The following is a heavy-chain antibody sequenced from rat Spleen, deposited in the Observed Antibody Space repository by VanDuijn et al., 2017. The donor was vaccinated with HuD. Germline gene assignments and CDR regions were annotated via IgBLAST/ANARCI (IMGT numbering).Heavy chain of an antibody. V-gene: IGHV3-3*01. CDR2: INSAGST. D-gene: IGHD1-11*01. CDR1: EYSITSSYR. J-gene: IGHJ3*01. CDR3: ARSEGVHYNLPFAS. Sequence: EVQLQESGPGLVKPSQSLSLTCSVTEYSITSSYRWNWIRKFPGNRLEWMGYINSAGSTIYNPSLKSRISITRDTSKNQFFLQVNSVTTDDTSTYYCARSEGVHYNLPFASWGQGTLVTVSS.